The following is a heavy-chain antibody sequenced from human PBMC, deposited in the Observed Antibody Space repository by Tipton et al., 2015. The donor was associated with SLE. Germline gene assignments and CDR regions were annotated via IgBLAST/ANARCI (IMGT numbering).Heavy chain of an antibody. CDR3: AREGIAARPFDY. V-gene: IGHV3-11*06. CDR2: ISSGSSYT. Sequence: SLRLSCAASGFTFSDYYMSWIRQAPGKGLEWVSYISSGSSYTNYADSVKGRFTISRDNAKNSLYLQMNSLRAEDTAVYYCAREGIAARPFDYWGQGTLVTVSS. CDR1: GFTFSDYY. J-gene: IGHJ4*02. D-gene: IGHD6-6*01.